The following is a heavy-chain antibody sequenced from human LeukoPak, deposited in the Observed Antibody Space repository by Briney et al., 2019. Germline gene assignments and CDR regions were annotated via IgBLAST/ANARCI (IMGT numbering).Heavy chain of an antibody. D-gene: IGHD1-26*01. CDR1: GFTFSSYS. V-gene: IGHV3-21*01. J-gene: IGHJ4*02. CDR3: ARERDTSGLHFDY. CDR2: ISSSSSYI. Sequence: GGSLRLSCAASGFTFSSYSMNWVRQAPGKGLEWVSSISSSSSYIYYADSVKGRLTISRDNAKNSLYLQMNSLRAEDTAVYYCARERDTSGLHFDYWGQGTLVTVSS.